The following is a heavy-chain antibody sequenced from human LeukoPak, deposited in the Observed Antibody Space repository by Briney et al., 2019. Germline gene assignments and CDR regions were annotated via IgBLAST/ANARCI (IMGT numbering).Heavy chain of an antibody. Sequence: GGSLRLSCAASGFTFSNYGLTWVRQAPGKGPEWVSYISSGGDYLYYADSVEGRFTISRDNAKNSLYLEANSLRAEDTAIYYCARERVTISALGGFDIWGQGTMVTVSS. CDR1: GFTFSNYG. V-gene: IGHV3-21*04. J-gene: IGHJ3*02. CDR2: ISSGGDYL. D-gene: IGHD3/OR15-3a*01. CDR3: ARERVTISALGGFDI.